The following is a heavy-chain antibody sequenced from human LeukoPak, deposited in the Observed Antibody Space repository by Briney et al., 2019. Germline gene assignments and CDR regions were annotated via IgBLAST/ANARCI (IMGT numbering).Heavy chain of an antibody. Sequence: GRSLRLSCAASGFTFDDYAMHWVRQAPGKGLEWVSGISWNSGSIGYADSVKGRFTISRDNAKNSLYLQMNSLRTEDTAVYYCARDNFEGNIYYFDYWGQGTLVTVSS. CDR3: ARDNFEGNIYYFDY. V-gene: IGHV3-9*01. CDR2: ISWNSGSI. D-gene: IGHD3-10*01. CDR1: GFTFDDYA. J-gene: IGHJ4*02.